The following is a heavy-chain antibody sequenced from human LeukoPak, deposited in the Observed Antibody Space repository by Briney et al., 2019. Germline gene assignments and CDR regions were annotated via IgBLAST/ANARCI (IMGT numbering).Heavy chain of an antibody. CDR1: GFTFSSYD. CDR3: AKDRYGDYVSFLRPHWFDP. CDR2: ISGSGGST. J-gene: IGHJ5*02. Sequence: GGSLRLSCAVSGFTFSSYDMNWVRQAPGKGLEWVSAISGSGGSTYYADSEKGRFTISRDNSKNTLYLQMNSLRAEATAVYYCAKDRYGDYVSFLRPHWFDPWGQGTLVTVSS. D-gene: IGHD4-17*01. V-gene: IGHV3-23*01.